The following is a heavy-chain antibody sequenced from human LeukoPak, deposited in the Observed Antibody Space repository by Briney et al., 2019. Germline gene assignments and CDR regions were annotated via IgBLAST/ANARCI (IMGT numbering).Heavy chain of an antibody. CDR1: GGSFSGYY. Sequence: SETLSLTCAVCGGSFSGYYWSWIRQPPGKGLEWIGEINHSGSTNYNPSLKSRVTISVDTSKNQFSLKLSSVTAADTAVYYCARARITIFGVVTPSHMDVWGKGTTVTVSS. V-gene: IGHV4-34*01. CDR2: INHSGST. CDR3: ARARITIFGVVTPSHMDV. D-gene: IGHD3-3*01. J-gene: IGHJ6*03.